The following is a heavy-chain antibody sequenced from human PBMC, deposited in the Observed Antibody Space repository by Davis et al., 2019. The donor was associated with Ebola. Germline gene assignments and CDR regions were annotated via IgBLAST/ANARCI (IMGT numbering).Heavy chain of an antibody. Sequence: SVKVSCKASGGTFSSYAISWVRQAPGQGLEWMGGIIPIFGTANYAQKFQGRVTITADKSTSTAYMELSSLRSEDTAVYYCARENFSVAAAGTYYYGMDVWGQGTTVTVSS. CDR3: ARENFSVAAAGTYYYGMDV. CDR2: IIPIFGTA. J-gene: IGHJ6*02. D-gene: IGHD6-13*01. V-gene: IGHV1-69*06. CDR1: GGTFSSYA.